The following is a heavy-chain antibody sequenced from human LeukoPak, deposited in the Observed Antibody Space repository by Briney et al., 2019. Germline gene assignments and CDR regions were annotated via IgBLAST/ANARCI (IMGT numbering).Heavy chain of an antibody. CDR2: INYSGGST. CDR1: GFTFNTYA. CDR3: AKGPAN. V-gene: IGHV3-23*01. Sequence: GGSLRLSCAASGFTFNTYAMSWVRQAPGKGLEWVSGINYSGGSTHYADSVKGRFIISRDNSKSTLYLQMNSLRVEDTAVYYCAKGPANWGQGTLVTVSS. J-gene: IGHJ4*02. D-gene: IGHD2-2*01.